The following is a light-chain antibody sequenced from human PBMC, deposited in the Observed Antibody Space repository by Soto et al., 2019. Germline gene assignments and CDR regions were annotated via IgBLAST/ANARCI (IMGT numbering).Light chain of an antibody. CDR1: RSVTSNY. CDR3: QQYASSPFT. Sequence: EIVLTQSPGTLSLSPGERATLSCRASRSVTSNYLGWYQQKPGQAPRLLIYGASSRATVIPDRFSGSGSGTDFTLTVSRLEPEDFALYYCQQYASSPFTFGQGTKLEI. CDR2: GAS. J-gene: IGKJ2*01. V-gene: IGKV3-20*01.